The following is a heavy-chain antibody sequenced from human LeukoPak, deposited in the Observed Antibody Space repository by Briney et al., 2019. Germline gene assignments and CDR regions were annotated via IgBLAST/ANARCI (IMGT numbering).Heavy chain of an antibody. CDR1: GGSISSYY. J-gene: IGHJ3*02. D-gene: IGHD3-10*01. CDR3: ARANRGDDAFDI. V-gene: IGHV4-59*01. Sequence: SETLSLTCTVSGGSISSYYWSWIRQPPGKGLEWIGYIYYSGSTNYNPSLKSRVTISVDTSKNQFSLKLSSVTAADTAVYYCARANRGDDAFDIWGQGTMVTVSS. CDR2: IYYSGST.